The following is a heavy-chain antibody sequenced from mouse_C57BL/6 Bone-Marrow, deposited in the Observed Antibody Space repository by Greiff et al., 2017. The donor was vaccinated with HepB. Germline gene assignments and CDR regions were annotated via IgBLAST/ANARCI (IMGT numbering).Heavy chain of an antibody. J-gene: IGHJ3*01. D-gene: IGHD2-5*01. CDR2: INPYNGGT. CDR1: GYTFTDYY. Sequence: VQLQQSGPVLVKPGASVKMSCKASGYTFTDYYMNWVKQSHGKSLEWIGVINPYNGGTSYNQKFKGKATLTVDKSSSTAYMELNSLTSEDSAVYYCARCDYSKGRWFAYWGQGTRVTVSA. CDR3: ARCDYSKGRWFAY. V-gene: IGHV1-19*01.